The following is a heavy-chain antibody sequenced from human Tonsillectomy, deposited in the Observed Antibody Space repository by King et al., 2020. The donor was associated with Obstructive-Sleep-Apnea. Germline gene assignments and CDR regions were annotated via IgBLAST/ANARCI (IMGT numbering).Heavy chain of an antibody. D-gene: IGHD6-19*01. J-gene: IGHJ4*02. CDR2: ISGSGGST. Sequence: VQLVESVGGLVQPGGSLRLSCAASGFTFSSYAMSWGRQAPGKGLEGFLVISGSGGSTFYANSAKGRLTISSDNSKTTLYLQMNSLGAEDTAVYYCAKARQPYVSGEDYFDYWGQGTLVTVSS. CDR3: AKARQPYVSGEDYFDY. CDR1: GFTFSSYA. V-gene: IGHV3-23*04.